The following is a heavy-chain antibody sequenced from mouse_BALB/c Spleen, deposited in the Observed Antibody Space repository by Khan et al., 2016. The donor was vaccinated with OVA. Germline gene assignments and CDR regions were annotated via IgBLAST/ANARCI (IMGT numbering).Heavy chain of an antibody. V-gene: IGHV3-2*02. Sequence: EVKLLESGPGLVKPSQSLSLTCTVTGYSITSDYAWNWIRQFPGNKLEWMGYISYSGDTSYNPSLKSRISVTRDTSKNQFFLQLNSVTTEDTATDYCAMGRTYWGQGTLVAVSA. CDR3: AMGRTY. D-gene: IGHD2-3*01. CDR2: ISYSGDT. J-gene: IGHJ3*01. CDR1: GYSITSDYA.